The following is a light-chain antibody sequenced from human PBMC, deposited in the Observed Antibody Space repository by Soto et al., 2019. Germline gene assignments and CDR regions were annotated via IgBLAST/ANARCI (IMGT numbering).Light chain of an antibody. Sequence: PTTQSTSVGDRVTITCRVSQTVSSWLAWYQQKPGKAPKLLIYDASSLESGVPSRFSGSGSGTEFTLTISSLQPDDFATYYCQQYKSYSSFGPGTKVDIK. V-gene: IGKV1-5*01. CDR2: DAS. CDR1: QTVSSW. J-gene: IGKJ3*01. CDR3: QQYKSYSS.